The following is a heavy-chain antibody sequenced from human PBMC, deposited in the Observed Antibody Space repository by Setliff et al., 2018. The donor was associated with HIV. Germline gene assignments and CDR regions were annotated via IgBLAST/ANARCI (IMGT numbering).Heavy chain of an antibody. CDR2: IYSSGST. CDR1: GGSISGHY. CDR3: ARHSGVASPNWFDP. Sequence: PSETLSLTCTVSGGSISGHYWSWIRQPPGRGLEWIGYIYSSGSTSFNPPLQSRVTISVDTSKNQFSLKLSSVTAAGTAVYYCARHSGVASPNWFDPWGQGTLVTVSS. D-gene: IGHD3-10*01. J-gene: IGHJ5*02. V-gene: IGHV4-4*09.